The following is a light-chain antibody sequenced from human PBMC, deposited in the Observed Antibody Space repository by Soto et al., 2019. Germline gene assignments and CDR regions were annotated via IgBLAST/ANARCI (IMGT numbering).Light chain of an antibody. CDR1: QSVLYSSNNKNY. CDR2: WAS. CDR3: QQYYDTPWT. V-gene: IGKV4-1*01. Sequence: DIVMTQSPDSLAVSLGERATINCKSSQSVLYSSNNKNYLAWYQQTPGQPPKLLIYWASTRESGVPDRFSGSGSGTDFTLTISNLQAEDVAVSYCQQYYDTPWTFGQGTQVEIK. J-gene: IGKJ1*01.